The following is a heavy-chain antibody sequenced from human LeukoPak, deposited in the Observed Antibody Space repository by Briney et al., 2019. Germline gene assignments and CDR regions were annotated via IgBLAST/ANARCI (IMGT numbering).Heavy chain of an antibody. V-gene: IGHV3-23*01. J-gene: IGHJ4*02. D-gene: IGHD4-17*01. CDR3: AIRDYGTEFDY. CDR1: GFTFSSYA. Sequence: GGSLRLSCAASGFTFSSYAMRWVRQAPGKGLEWVSAITGSGGSTYYADSVKGRFTISRDNSKNTLYLQMNSLRAEDTAVYYCAIRDYGTEFDYWGQGTLVTVSS. CDR2: ITGSGGST.